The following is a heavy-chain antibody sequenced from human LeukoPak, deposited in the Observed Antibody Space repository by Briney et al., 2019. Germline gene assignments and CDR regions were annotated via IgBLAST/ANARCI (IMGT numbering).Heavy chain of an antibody. V-gene: IGHV3-33*01. D-gene: IGHD6-19*01. CDR2: IWYDGSNK. J-gene: IGHJ6*02. CDR3: ARDHGSIAVAGTYLYYYGMDV. Sequence: GGSLRLSCAASGFTFSSYGMHWVRQAPGKGLEWVAVIWYDGSNKYYADSVKGRFTISRDNSKNTLYLQMNSPRAEDTAVYYCARDHGSIAVAGTYLYYYGMDVWGQGTTVTVSS. CDR1: GFTFSSYG.